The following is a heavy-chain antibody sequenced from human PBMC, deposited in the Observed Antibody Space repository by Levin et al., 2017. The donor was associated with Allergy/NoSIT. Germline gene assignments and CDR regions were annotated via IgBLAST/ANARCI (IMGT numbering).Heavy chain of an antibody. CDR2: IHPSDSET. Sequence: GGSLRLSCKGSGYRFTSNWIAWVRQMPGKGLEWMGIIHPSDSETTYSPSFQGQVTISVDKFINTAYLQWASVKASDTAIYYCARQKISYFDSWGQGTLVTVSS. CDR1: GYRFTSNW. J-gene: IGHJ4*02. CDR3: ARQKISYFDS. V-gene: IGHV5-51*01.